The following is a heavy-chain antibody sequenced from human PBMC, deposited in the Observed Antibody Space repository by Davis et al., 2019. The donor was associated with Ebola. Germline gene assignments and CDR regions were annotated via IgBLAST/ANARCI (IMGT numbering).Heavy chain of an antibody. CDR3: ARDVRFSVSWGAGNNWFDP. J-gene: IGHJ5*02. Sequence: PSETLSLTCTVSGGSISSSSYYWGWIRQPPGKGLEWIGEINHSGSTNYNPSLKSRVTISVDTSKNQFALKLTTVTAADTAVYYCARDVRFSVSWGAGNNWFDPWDQGTLVTVSS. CDR2: INHSGST. V-gene: IGHV4-39*06. D-gene: IGHD3-3*01. CDR1: GGSISSSSYY.